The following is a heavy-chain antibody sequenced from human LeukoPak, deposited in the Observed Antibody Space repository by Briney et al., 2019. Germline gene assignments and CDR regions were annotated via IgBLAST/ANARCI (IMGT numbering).Heavy chain of an antibody. Sequence: GASVKVSCKASGYTLTSYGISWVRQAPGQGLEWMGWISAYNGNTNYAQKFQGRVTMTTDTSTSPAYMGLRSLRSADTAVYYCAKDSRYDEGYWGQGTLVTVSS. J-gene: IGHJ4*02. D-gene: IGHD5-12*01. CDR2: ISAYNGNT. CDR3: AKDSRYDEGY. CDR1: GYTLTSYG. V-gene: IGHV1-18*01.